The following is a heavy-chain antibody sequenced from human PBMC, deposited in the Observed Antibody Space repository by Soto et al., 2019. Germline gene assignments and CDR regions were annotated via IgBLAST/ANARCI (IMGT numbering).Heavy chain of an antibody. CDR2: VWKDGSNR. CDR1: GITFSDYG. Sequence: GGSLRLSCAASGITFSDYGMHWVRQAPGKGLERVAGVWKDGSNRYYVDSVKGRFTISRDNSKNTLYLQMNSLRDEDTAVYYCAKVPRGSNFGYYNFWGQGTLVTVSS. CDR3: AKVPRGSNFGYYNF. J-gene: IGHJ4*02. D-gene: IGHD5-18*01. V-gene: IGHV3-30*02.